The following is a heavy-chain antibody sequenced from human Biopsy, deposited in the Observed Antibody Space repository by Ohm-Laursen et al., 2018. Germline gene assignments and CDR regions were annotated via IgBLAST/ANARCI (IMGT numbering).Heavy chain of an antibody. CDR2: INQAGTT. Sequence: TLSLTCAVFGPMFSDYQWSWIRQPPGKGLEWIGQINQAGTTNYNPSLKSRVSISADASKYEFSLRLTSVTAADTAVYLCGNEVHGRDYWGLGAQVTVSS. D-gene: IGHD2-15*01. J-gene: IGHJ4*02. V-gene: IGHV4-34*08. CDR3: GNEVHGRDY. CDR1: GPMFSDYQ.